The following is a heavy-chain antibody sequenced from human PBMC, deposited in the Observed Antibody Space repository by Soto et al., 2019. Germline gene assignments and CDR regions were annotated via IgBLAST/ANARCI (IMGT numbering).Heavy chain of an antibody. V-gene: IGHV3-23*01. CDR1: GFPFSSFF. CDR2: IDTTGDTT. CDR3: AKSRGPTGPD. Sequence: EVQLLESGGGLVQPGGSLRLSCAASGFPFSSFFMSWVRQAPEKGPEWISGIDTTGDTTYYAASVKGRFAISRDNSKNTLYLKMNRLRAEDTALYYCAKSRGPTGPDWGQGTLVTVAS. D-gene: IGHD2-2*01. J-gene: IGHJ4*02.